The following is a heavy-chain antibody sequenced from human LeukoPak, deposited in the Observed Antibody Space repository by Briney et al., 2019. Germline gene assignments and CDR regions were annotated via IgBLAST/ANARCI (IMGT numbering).Heavy chain of an antibody. V-gene: IGHV3-30*18. D-gene: IGHD2-21*02. CDR3: AKDSLGVTRPHYYYYGMDV. CDR1: GFTFSSYG. CDR2: ISYDGSNK. J-gene: IGHJ6*04. Sequence: GGSLRLSCAASGFTFSSYGMHWVRQAPGKGLXXXXXISYDGSNKYYADSVKGRFTISRDNSKNTLYLQMNSLRAEDTAVYYCAKDSLGVTRPHYYYYGMDVWGKGTTVTVSS.